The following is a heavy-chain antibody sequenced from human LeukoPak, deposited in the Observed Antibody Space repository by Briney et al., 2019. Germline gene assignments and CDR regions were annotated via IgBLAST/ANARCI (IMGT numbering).Heavy chain of an antibody. D-gene: IGHD7-27*01. Sequence: PGRSLRLSSALATSTSSIYWMNCVRQAPGKVLEWVATTNQDGSEKYYVDFVKGGFTISRDNAKNSLYLQMNSLRAEDAAVYYCARDSFSWGRDFDYWGQGTLVTVSS. J-gene: IGHJ4*02. CDR1: TSTSSIYW. CDR3: ARDSFSWGRDFDY. CDR2: TNQDGSEK. V-gene: IGHV3-7*01.